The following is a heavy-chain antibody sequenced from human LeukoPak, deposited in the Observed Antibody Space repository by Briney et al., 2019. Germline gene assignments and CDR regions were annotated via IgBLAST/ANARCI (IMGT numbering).Heavy chain of an antibody. CDR3: ARDENSGSGEFDY. CDR1: GGTSTIYG. CDR2: IIPIFGTP. Sequence: ASVTVSCTASGGTSTIYGISWVRQAPGQGLEWMGRIIPIFGTPKYAQKFEGRVTITADKSTRTAYLILNSLRPDDMAVYYCARDENSGSGEFDYWGQGTLVTVSS. V-gene: IGHV1-69*06. J-gene: IGHJ4*02. D-gene: IGHD3-10*01.